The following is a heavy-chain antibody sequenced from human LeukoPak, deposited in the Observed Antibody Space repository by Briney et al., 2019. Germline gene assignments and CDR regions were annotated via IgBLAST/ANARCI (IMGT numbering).Heavy chain of an antibody. CDR2: IWYDGSNK. CDR1: GFTFSSYG. V-gene: IGHV3-33*01. J-gene: IGHJ3*02. CDR3: AREGYYDSSGHAFDI. D-gene: IGHD3-22*01. Sequence: SGGSLRLSCAASGFTFSSYGMHWVRQAPGKGLEWVAVIWYDGSNKYYADSVKGRFTISRDNSKNTLYLQMNSLRAEDTAVYYCAREGYYDSSGHAFDIWGQGTMVTVSS.